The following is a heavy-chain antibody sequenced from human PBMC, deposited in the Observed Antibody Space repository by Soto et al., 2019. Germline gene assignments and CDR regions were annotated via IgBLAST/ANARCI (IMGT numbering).Heavy chain of an antibody. CDR3: AGDLAAADY. J-gene: IGHJ4*02. CDR1: GYTFTSYD. CDR2: MNPNSGNT. D-gene: IGHD6-13*01. Sequence: ASVKVSCKASGYTFTSYDIDWVRQATGQGLEWMGWMNPNSGNTGYAQKFQGRVTMTRNTSTSTVYMDLSSLRSDDTAVYYCAGDLAAADYWGQGTLVTVSS. V-gene: IGHV1-8*01.